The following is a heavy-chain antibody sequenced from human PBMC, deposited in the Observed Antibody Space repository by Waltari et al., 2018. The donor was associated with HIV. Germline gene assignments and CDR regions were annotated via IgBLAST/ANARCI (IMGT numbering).Heavy chain of an antibody. D-gene: IGHD6-19*01. V-gene: IGHV3-48*01. CDR2: ISSSTNII. CDR3: ARDGAVAGFYHYYAMDV. J-gene: IGHJ6*02. Sequence: EGQLVESGGDLVQPGGSLRLSCAASGFTFSSYRFNWVRQAPGKGLEWISYISSSTNIIYYADSVKGRFTISRDNVNKSLYLQMNSLRAEDTAVYYCARDGAVAGFYHYYAMDVWGQGTTVTVSS. CDR1: GFTFSSYR.